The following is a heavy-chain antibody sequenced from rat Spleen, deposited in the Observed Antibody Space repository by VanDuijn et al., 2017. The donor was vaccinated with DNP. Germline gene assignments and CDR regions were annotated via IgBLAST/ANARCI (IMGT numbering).Heavy chain of an antibody. V-gene: IGHV2S12*01. Sequence: QVQLKESGPGLVQPSQTLSLTCTVSGFSLTSDGVTWVRQPPGKGLEWLAAMSSGGSTYYNSTLKSRLSLSRDTSTNQIFLKMNSLQIEDTAIYFCTRDPLYNSGALDAWGQGISVTVSS. J-gene: IGHJ4*01. CDR1: GFSLTSDG. D-gene: IGHD4-3*01. CDR2: MSSGGST. CDR3: TRDPLYNSGALDA.